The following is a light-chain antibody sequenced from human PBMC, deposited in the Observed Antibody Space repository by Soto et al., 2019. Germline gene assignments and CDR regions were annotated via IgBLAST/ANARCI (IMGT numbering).Light chain of an antibody. Sequence: DIQLTPSPSFLSASVGDRVSLTCRASQGIRNYLAWYQQKPGKAPKLLIYAASTLQSGVPSRFSGSGSGTEFTLTITNLQPEDFATYFCQQLNSYPRLTFGGGTKVDI. CDR2: AAS. CDR3: QQLNSYPRLT. V-gene: IGKV1-9*01. J-gene: IGKJ4*01. CDR1: QGIRNY.